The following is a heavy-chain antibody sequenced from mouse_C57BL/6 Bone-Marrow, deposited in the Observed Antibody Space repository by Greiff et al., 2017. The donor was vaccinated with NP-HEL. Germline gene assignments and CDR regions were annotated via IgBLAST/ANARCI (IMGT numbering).Heavy chain of an antibody. CDR2: IWTGGGT. CDR1: GFSLTSYA. D-gene: IGHD1-1*01. J-gene: IGHJ2*01. Sequence: VKLVESGPGLVAPSQSLSITCTVSGFSLTSYAISWVRQPPGKGLEWLGVIWTGGGTNYNSALKSRLSISKDNSKSQVFLKMNSLQTDDTARYYCARNSYYYGSSSLFDYWGQGTTLTVSS. CDR3: ARNSYYYGSSSLFDY. V-gene: IGHV2-9-1*01.